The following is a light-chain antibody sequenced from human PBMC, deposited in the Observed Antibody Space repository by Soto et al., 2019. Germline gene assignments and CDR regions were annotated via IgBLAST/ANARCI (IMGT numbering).Light chain of an antibody. Sequence: DIVMTQSPDSLAVFLGERATITCKSSQSLFYSAYKTNYLAWYQEKPGQPPKLLISWASTRASGVPDRFSGSGSGTDFTLTSSSLQPEDFATYYGQQSNSFPYTFGQGTKLEIK. J-gene: IGKJ2*01. CDR2: WAS. CDR3: QQSNSFPYT. V-gene: IGKV4-1*01. CDR1: QSLFYSAYKTNY.